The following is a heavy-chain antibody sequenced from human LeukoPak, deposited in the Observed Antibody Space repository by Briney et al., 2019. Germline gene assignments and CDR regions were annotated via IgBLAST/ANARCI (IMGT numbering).Heavy chain of an antibody. D-gene: IGHD2-15*01. CDR2: ISWDGGST. J-gene: IGHJ4*02. CDR3: AKDYCSGGSCYSGVWDY. Sequence: GGSLRLSCAASGFTFDDYTLHWVRHAPGKGLEWVSLISWDGGSTYYADSVKGRFTISRDNSKNSLYLQMNSLRTEDTALYYCAKDYCSGGSCYSGVWDYWGQGTLVTVSS. V-gene: IGHV3-43*01. CDR1: GFTFDDYT.